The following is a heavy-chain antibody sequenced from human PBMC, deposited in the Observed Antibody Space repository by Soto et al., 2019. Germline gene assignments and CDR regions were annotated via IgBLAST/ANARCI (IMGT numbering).Heavy chain of an antibody. J-gene: IGHJ4*02. D-gene: IGHD1-7*01. CDR2: SYYSGST. Sequence: SETLSLTCTVSGDSISNYYWSWIRQSPGKGLEWIGCSYYSGSTNYNPSLKSRVSRFIDASKTGFCLRMRSVTAADPAFYCCARRQKWNYLFDNWGQGTLVTVSS. V-gene: IGHV4-59*01. CDR3: ARRQKWNYLFDN. CDR1: GDSISNYY.